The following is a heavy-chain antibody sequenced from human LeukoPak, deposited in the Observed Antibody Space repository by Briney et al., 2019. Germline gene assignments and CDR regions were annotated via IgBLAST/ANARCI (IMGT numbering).Heavy chain of an antibody. D-gene: IGHD3-10*01. CDR2: ISAYNGNT. CDR3: ARDGLLWFGERGDY. Sequence: ASVKVSCKASGYTFTMYHIHWVRQAPGQGLEWMGWISAYNGNTNYAQKLQGRVTMTTDTSTSTAYMELRSLRSDDTAVYYCARDGLLWFGERGDYWGQGTLVTVSS. J-gene: IGHJ4*02. CDR1: GYTFTMYH. V-gene: IGHV1-18*04.